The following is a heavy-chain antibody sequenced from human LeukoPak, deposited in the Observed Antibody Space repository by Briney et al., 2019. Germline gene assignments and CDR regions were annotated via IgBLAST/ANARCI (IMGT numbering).Heavy chain of an antibody. CDR2: IYYSGST. D-gene: IGHD3-10*01. V-gene: IGHV4-31*03. CDR1: GGSISSGVYY. Sequence: SETLSLTCTVSGGSISSGVYYWGWIRQHPGKGLEWIGYIYYSGSTYSNPSLKSRLTMSVDISKNQFSLKLSSVTAADTAVYYCARGVKGLRGAFDIWGQGTMVTVSS. CDR3: ARGVKGLRGAFDI. J-gene: IGHJ3*02.